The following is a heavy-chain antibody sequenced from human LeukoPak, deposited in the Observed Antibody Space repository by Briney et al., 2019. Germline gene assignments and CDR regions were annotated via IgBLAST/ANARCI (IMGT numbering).Heavy chain of an antibody. CDR1: GGSISSYY. V-gene: IGHV4-4*07. CDR2: IYTSGST. CDR3: ARVLGYCSSTSCYPWFDP. Sequence: SETLSLTCTVSGGSISSYYWSWIRQPAGKGLEWIGRIYTSGSTNYNPSLKSRVTMSVDTSKNQFSLKLSSVTAADTAVYYCARVLGYCSSTSCYPWFDPWGQGTLVTVSS. J-gene: IGHJ5*02. D-gene: IGHD2-2*01.